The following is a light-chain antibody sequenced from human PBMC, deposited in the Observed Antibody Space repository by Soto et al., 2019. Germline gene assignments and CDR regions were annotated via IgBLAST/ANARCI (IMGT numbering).Light chain of an antibody. CDR2: GAS. CDR1: QTISSSD. J-gene: IGKJ2*01. Sequence: EIVLTHSPGTLSSSPGERATLSCRASQTISSSDLAWYQQKPGQAPRLLIFGASSTAPDIPGMLSSSGSGTDFTLTIRRLEHEDFAVYYCQLSANSPRKYTFGQGTKLEI. V-gene: IGKV3-20*01. CDR3: QLSANSPRKYT.